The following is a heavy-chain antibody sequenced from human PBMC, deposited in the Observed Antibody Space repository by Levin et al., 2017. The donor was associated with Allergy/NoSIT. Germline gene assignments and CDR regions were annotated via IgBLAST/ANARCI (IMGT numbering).Heavy chain of an antibody. CDR3: VRFPPTYQLLENPPTDFYYGLDV. V-gene: IGHV1-2*02. D-gene: IGHD2-2*01. CDR1: GYTFTGYY. CDR2: IDPFSGDT. Sequence: GESLKISCKASGYTFTGYYVHWVRQAPGQGLEWMGWIDPFSGDTNYAQKFQGKVTMTRDTMNTAYFELSRLSSDDPAVFYCVRFPPTYQLLENPPTDFYYGLDVWGQGTTVIVSS. J-gene: IGHJ6*02.